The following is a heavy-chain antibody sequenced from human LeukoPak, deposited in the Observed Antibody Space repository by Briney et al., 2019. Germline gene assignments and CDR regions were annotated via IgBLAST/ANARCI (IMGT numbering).Heavy chain of an antibody. CDR3: ARAQTGASYSYYYYYGMDV. V-gene: IGHV3-33*01. D-gene: IGHD1-26*01. Sequence: GFLRLSCAASGFTFSSYGMHWVRQAPGKGLEWVAVIWYDGSNKYYADSVKGRFTISRDNSKSTLYLQMNSLRAEDTAVYYCARAQTGASYSYYYYYGMDVWGQGTTVTVSS. CDR2: IWYDGSNK. J-gene: IGHJ6*02. CDR1: GFTFSSYG.